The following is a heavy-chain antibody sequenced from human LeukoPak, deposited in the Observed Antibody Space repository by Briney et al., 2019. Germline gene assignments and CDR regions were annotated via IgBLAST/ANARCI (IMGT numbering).Heavy chain of an antibody. D-gene: IGHD3-16*01. Sequence: SETLSLTCDVSGGSFSGYYYSWIRQPPGKGLEWIGEVSHSGTTNYNSSLKSRVSMSVGASSTQFSLIMTSVTAADTAVYYCATSGWNGGGGFDPWGQGTLVIVSS. CDR3: ATSGWNGGGGFDP. CDR1: GGSFSGYY. J-gene: IGHJ5*02. CDR2: VSHSGTT. V-gene: IGHV4-34*01.